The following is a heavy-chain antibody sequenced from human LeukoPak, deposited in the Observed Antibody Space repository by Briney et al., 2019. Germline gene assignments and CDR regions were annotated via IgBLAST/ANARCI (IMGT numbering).Heavy chain of an antibody. Sequence: ASVEVSGKASGYTFTSYGISWVRQAPGQGLEWMGWISAYNGNTNYAQKLQGRVTMTTDTSTSTAYMELRSLRSDDTAVYYCARDDPNIAVAGTTGYWGQGTLVTVSS. D-gene: IGHD6-19*01. CDR1: GYTFTSYG. V-gene: IGHV1-18*01. CDR2: ISAYNGNT. J-gene: IGHJ4*02. CDR3: ARDDPNIAVAGTTGY.